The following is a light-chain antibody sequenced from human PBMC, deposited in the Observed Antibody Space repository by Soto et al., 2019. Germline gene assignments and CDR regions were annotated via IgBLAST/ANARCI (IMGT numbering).Light chain of an antibody. CDR2: AAS. Sequence: DIQMTQSPSSLSASVGDRVTITCRASQGITNYLAWYQQKPGKVPKLLIYAASTVQSGVPSRFSGSGSGIDFTLTNSSLQPEDVSTKYCRKCNMAPLTVVGGTKEDIK. CDR3: RKCNMAPLT. CDR1: QGITNY. V-gene: IGKV1-27*01. J-gene: IGKJ4*01.